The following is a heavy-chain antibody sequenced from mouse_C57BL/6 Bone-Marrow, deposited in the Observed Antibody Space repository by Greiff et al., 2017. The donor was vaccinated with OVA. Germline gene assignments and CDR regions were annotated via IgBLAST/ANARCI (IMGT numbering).Heavy chain of an antibody. D-gene: IGHD4-1*01. CDR2: IDPENGDT. V-gene: IGHV14-4*01. CDR1: GFNIKDDY. CDR3: TTGELLDY. J-gene: IGHJ2*01. Sequence: EVMLVESGAELVRPGASVKLSCTASGFNIKDDYMHWVKQRPEQGLEWIGWIDPENGDTEYASKFQGKATITADTSSNTAHLQLSSLTSEDTAVYYCTTGELLDYWGQGTTLTVSS.